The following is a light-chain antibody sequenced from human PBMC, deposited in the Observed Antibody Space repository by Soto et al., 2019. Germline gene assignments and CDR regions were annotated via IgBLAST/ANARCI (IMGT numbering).Light chain of an antibody. CDR3: GVWDESMNGFVM. Sequence: QSVLTQPPSVSGTPGQTVTISCSGSTSNIGSNTVNWYQQLPGTAPKLLIYGNNRRPSGVPDRFSGSNSGTSASLAISGLQSEDEAGYRCGVWDESMNGFVMFGGGTQLTVL. CDR1: TSNIGSNT. CDR2: GNN. V-gene: IGLV1-44*01. J-gene: IGLJ3*02.